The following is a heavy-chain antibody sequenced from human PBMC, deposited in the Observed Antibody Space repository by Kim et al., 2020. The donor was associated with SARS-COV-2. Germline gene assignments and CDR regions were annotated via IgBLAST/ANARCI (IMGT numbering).Heavy chain of an antibody. V-gene: IGHV3-33*06. J-gene: IGHJ6*02. CDR1: GFTFSSYG. CDR2: IWYDGSNK. CDR3: AKEFPNWGSSYYYYGMDV. D-gene: IGHD7-27*01. Sequence: GGSLRLSCAASGFTFSSYGMHWVRQAPGKGLEWVAVIWYDGSNKYYADSVKGRFTISRDNSKNTLYLQMNSLRAEDTAVYYCAKEFPNWGSSYYYYGMDVWGQGTTVTVSS.